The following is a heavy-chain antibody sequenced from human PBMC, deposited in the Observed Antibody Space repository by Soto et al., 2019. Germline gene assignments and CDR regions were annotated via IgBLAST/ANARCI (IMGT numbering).Heavy chain of an antibody. CDR1: GYTFTSYY. V-gene: IGHV1-46*01. CDR3: ARDLGVGAISFGMDV. D-gene: IGHD1-26*01. Sequence: QVQLVQSGAEVKKPGASVKVSCKASGYTFTSYYMHWVRQAPGQGLEWMGIINPSGGSTSYAQKFQRRVTMTRETSTSTVYMELSSLRSEDTAVYYCARDLGVGAISFGMDVWGQGTTVTVSS. J-gene: IGHJ6*02. CDR2: INPSGGST.